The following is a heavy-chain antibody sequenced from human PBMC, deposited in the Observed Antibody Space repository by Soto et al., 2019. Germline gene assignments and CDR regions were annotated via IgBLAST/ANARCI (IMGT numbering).Heavy chain of an antibody. J-gene: IGHJ5*02. CDR1: GYSFTDYY. CDR2: INPNDGDA. Sequence: QVQLAQSGAEVKEPGASEKVSCKASGYSFTDYYMHWVRQAPGQGLEWMVWINPNDGDATYAQKFQGRVTTNRDASISTGYMDVSRRRNDDTAVYSCARGRDRAVPSAIVINGAWGQGTLVTVSS. CDR3: ARGRDRAVPSAIVINGA. D-gene: IGHD2-2*01. V-gene: IGHV1-2*02.